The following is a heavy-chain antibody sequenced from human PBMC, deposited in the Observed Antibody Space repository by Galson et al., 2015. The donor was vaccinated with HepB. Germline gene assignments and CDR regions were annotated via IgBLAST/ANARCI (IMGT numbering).Heavy chain of an antibody. D-gene: IGHD1-1*01. CDR3: ARDWGGLERLPPYYYYYGMDV. CDR2: INTNTGNP. CDR1: GYTFTSYA. Sequence: SVKVSCKASGYTFTSYAMNWVRQAPGQRLEWMGWINTNTGNPTYAQGFTGRFVFSLDTSVSTAYLQISSLKAEDTAVYYCARDWGGLERLPPYYYYYGMDVWGQGTTVTVSS. J-gene: IGHJ6*02. V-gene: IGHV7-4-1*02.